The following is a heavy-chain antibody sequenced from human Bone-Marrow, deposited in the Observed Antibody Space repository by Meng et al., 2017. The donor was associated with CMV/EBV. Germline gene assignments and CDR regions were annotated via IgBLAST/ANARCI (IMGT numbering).Heavy chain of an antibody. J-gene: IGHJ6*02. D-gene: IGHD3-22*01. CDR3: ARDYYDSSGYYYYYYYYGMDV. V-gene: IGHV3-21*01. Sequence: GGSLRLSCTASGFTFGDYAMSWVRQAPGKGLEWVSSISSSSSYIYYADSVKGRFTISRDNSKNTLYLQMNSLRAEDTAVYYCARDYYDSSGYYYYYYYYGMDVWGQGTTVTVSS. CDR1: GFTFGDYA. CDR2: ISSSSSYI.